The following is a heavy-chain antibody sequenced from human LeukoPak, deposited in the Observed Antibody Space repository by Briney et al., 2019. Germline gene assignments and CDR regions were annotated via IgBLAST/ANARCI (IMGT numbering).Heavy chain of an antibody. CDR1: GYTFTSYY. CDR2: INPSGGST. V-gene: IGHV1-46*01. CDR3: ARRELPLDY. D-gene: IGHD1-26*01. J-gene: IGHJ4*02. Sequence: ASVKVSCKASGYTFTSYYMHWVRQAPGQGLEWMGIINPSGGSTSYAQKFQGRVTMTRNTSISTAYMELSSLRSEDTAVYYCARRELPLDYWGQGTLVTVSS.